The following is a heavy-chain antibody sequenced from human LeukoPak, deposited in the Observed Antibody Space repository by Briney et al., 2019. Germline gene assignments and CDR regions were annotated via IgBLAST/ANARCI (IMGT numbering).Heavy chain of an antibody. J-gene: IGHJ4*02. D-gene: IGHD2-15*01. CDR3: AKTPRSRYYFDY. CDR2: ISDGGDKT. CDR1: GFTLSSYA. V-gene: IGHV3-23*01. Sequence: GGSQRLSCAASGFTLSSYAMSWVRQAPGKGLEWVSTISDGGDKTYYADSVKGRFTISRDTSKNTLYLQMASLRAEDTAVYYCAKTPRSRYYFDYWGQGTLVTVSS.